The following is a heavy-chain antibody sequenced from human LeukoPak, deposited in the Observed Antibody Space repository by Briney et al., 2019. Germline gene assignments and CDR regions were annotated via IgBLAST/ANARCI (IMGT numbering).Heavy chain of an antibody. V-gene: IGHV1-8*03. D-gene: IGHD3-9*01. Sequence: ASVKASCKASGYTFTSYDINWVRQATGQGLEWMGWMNPNSGNTVFAQKFRGRVTFSRSTSISTAYMELSSLKSQDTAVYYCARGTYYDILGLDYWGQGTLVTVSS. CDR2: MNPNSGNT. J-gene: IGHJ4*02. CDR3: ARGTYYDILGLDY. CDR1: GYTFTSYD.